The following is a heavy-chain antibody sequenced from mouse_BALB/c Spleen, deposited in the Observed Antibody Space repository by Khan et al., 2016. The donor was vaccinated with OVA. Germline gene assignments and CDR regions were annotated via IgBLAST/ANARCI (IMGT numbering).Heavy chain of an antibody. CDR2: ISYSGNT. Sequence: EVQLQQSGPGLVKPSQSLSLTCTVTGYSITSDYAWNWIRQFPGNKLEWMGYISYSGNTKYNPSLKSRISIPRDTSKTQFFLQLNFVTIEDSAKYDCARMQGGDFDYWGQGTTLTVSS. CDR3: ARMQGGDFDY. CDR1: GYSITSDYA. J-gene: IGHJ2*01. D-gene: IGHD6-1*01. V-gene: IGHV3-2*02.